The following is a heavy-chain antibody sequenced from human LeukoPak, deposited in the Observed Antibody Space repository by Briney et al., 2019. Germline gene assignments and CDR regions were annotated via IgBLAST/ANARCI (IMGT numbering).Heavy chain of an antibody. V-gene: IGHV4-59*08. CDR2: VYYSGRT. D-gene: IGHD2-21*02. CDR1: GGSTTGYY. Sequence: SETLSLTCTVSGGSTTGYYWTWIRQPPGKGLEWIGYVYYSGRTSYNASLKSRVTTSVDTSKNQFFLKLSSVTAADTAVYYCARHVSVTYDAFDIWGQGTMVTVSS. CDR3: ARHVSVTYDAFDI. J-gene: IGHJ3*02.